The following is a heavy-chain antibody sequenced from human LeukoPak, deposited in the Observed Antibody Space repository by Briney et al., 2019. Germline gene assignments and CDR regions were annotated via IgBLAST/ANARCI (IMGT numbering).Heavy chain of an antibody. J-gene: IGHJ5*02. D-gene: IGHD2-15*01. CDR2: ISGSGGNT. V-gene: IGHV3-23*01. CDR3: AKSPRGDIVVVVAAFFDP. CDR1: GFTFSSYA. Sequence: GGSLRLSCAASGFTFSSYAMSCVRQAPGKGLEWVSAISGSGGNTYYADSVKGRFTISRDNSKNTLYLQMNSLRAEDTAVYYCAKSPRGDIVVVVAAFFDPWGQGTLVTVSS.